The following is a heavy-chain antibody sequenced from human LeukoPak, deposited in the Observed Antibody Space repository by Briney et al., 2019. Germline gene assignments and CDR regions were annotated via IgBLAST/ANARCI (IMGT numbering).Heavy chain of an antibody. V-gene: IGHV3-23*01. D-gene: IGHD5-24*01. CDR3: AKGISADGYNFERGADY. CDR1: GFTFATYV. CDR2: VGGDGRVT. Sequence: GGSLRLSCAASGFTFATYVMTWVRQAPGKGLEWVSSVGGDGRVTYYADSVKGRFTISRDNSKNTVFLQMNSLRVEDTAVYYCAKGISADGYNFERGADYWGQGAQVIVSS. J-gene: IGHJ4*02.